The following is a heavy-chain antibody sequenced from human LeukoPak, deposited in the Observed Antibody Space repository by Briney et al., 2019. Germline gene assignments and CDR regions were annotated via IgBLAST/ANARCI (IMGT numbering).Heavy chain of an antibody. D-gene: IGHD4-23*01. V-gene: IGHV3-23*01. Sequence: PGGSLRLSCAASGFTFSSYAMSWVRQAPGKGLEWVSANSGSGDNTYYADSVKGRFSISRDNAKNTLYLQMNSLRVEDTAVYYCARGRPHGNDYWGQGTLVTVSS. CDR2: NSGSGDNT. CDR1: GFTFSSYA. J-gene: IGHJ4*02. CDR3: ARGRPHGNDY.